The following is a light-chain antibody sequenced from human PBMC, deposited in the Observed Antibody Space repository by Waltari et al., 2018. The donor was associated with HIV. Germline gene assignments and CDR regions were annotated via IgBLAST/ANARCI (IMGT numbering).Light chain of an antibody. J-gene: IGKJ1*01. CDR2: AAF. CDR1: QSVASY. Sequence: DIQMTQSPFSLSASVEDRLTITCRASQSVASYLNWYQKKSVRTTRLLIYAAFTLQTGTPSRCSGSGSGINFNLTISDLQFDDFATDFCQQSYNAPRTFGRGTRV. V-gene: IGKV1-39*01. CDR3: QQSYNAPRT.